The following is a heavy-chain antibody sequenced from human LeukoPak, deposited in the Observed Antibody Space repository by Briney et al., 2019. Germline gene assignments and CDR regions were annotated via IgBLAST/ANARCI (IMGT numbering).Heavy chain of an antibody. D-gene: IGHD6-13*01. CDR3: AKDIAQSAAGKGYYYYYGMDV. Sequence: GGSLRLSCAASGFTFSTYWMHWVRQAPGKGLVWVSRINPDGTTTSYADSVKGRFTISRDNAKDTVYLQMNSLRAEDTAVYYCAKDIAQSAAGKGYYYYYGMDVWGQGTTVTVSS. CDR2: INPDGTTT. CDR1: GFTFSTYW. V-gene: IGHV3-74*01. J-gene: IGHJ6*02.